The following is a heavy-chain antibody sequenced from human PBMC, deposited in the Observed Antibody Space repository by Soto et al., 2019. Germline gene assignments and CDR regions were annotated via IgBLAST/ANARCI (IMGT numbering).Heavy chain of an antibody. CDR2: MNPNSGNT. J-gene: IGHJ6*02. V-gene: IGHV1-8*01. CDR3: ARAKQQLGLNYYYYYGMDV. Sequence: QVQLVQSGAEVKKPGASVKVSCKASGYTFTSYDINWVRQATGQGLEWMGWMNPNSGNTGYAQKFQGRVTMTRNTAISTAYMELSSLRSEDKAVYYCARAKQQLGLNYYYYYGMDVWGQGTTVTVSS. CDR1: GYTFTSYD. D-gene: IGHD6-13*01.